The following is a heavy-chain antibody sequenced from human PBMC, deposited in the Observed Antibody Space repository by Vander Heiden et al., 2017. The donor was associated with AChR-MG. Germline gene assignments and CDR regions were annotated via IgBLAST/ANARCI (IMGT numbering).Heavy chain of an antibody. V-gene: IGHV1-3*01. CDR3: ARERYGAFDI. CDR2: IIAGNGNT. CDR1: GYTFASYA. J-gene: IGHJ3*02. Sequence: QVQLVQSGAEVKKPGASVKVSCKASGYTFASYAMHWVRQAPGQRLEWMGWIIAGNGNTKYSQKFQGRVTITRDTSASTAYMELSSLRSEDTTVYYCARERYGAFDIWGQGTMVTVSS. D-gene: IGHD1-1*01.